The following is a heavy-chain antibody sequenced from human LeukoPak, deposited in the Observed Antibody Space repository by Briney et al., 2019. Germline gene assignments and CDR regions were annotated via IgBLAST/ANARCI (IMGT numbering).Heavy chain of an antibody. D-gene: IGHD3-10*01. J-gene: IGHJ4*02. Sequence: HWASVKVSCKASGYTFTSYGISWVRQAPGQGLEWMGWISAYNGNTNYAQKLQGRVTMTTDTSTGTAYMELRSLRSDDTAVYYCALQRARFGELLPATDYWGQGTLVTVSS. CDR1: GYTFTSYG. V-gene: IGHV1-18*01. CDR3: ALQRARFGELLPATDY. CDR2: ISAYNGNT.